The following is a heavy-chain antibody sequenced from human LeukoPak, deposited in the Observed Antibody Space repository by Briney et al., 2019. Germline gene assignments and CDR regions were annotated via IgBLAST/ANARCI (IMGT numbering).Heavy chain of an antibody. CDR1: GFTFTTYW. Sequence: GGSLRLSCAASGFTFTTYWLGWVRQPPGTGLEWVANIKQDGTEKYYVDSVKGRFTISRDNAKNSLYLQMNSLRAEDTAVYYCAELGITMIGGVWGKGTTVTISS. CDR2: IKQDGTEK. D-gene: IGHD3-10*02. J-gene: IGHJ6*04. CDR3: AELGITMIGGV. V-gene: IGHV3-7*01.